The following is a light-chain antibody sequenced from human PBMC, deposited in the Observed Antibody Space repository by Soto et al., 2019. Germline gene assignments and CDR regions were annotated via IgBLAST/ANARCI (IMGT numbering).Light chain of an antibody. CDR3: QTWDGGTRVI. CDR2: QDR. CDR1: NLGDRY. Sequence: ELTQPPSVSVSPGQTATITCSGDNLGDRYAYWYQQKPGRSPIVVIYQDRKRPSEIPERFSGSNSGNTATLTISGTQAMDEADYYCQTWDGGTRVIFGGGTKLTVL. V-gene: IGLV3-1*01. J-gene: IGLJ2*01.